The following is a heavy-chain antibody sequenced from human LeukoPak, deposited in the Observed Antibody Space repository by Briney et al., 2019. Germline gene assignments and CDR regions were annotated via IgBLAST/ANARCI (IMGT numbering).Heavy chain of an antibody. CDR1: GFTFSSYS. D-gene: IGHD3-10*01. V-gene: IGHV3-21*01. Sequence: KPGGSLRLSCPPSGFTFSSYSMNWVRQAPGKGLEWVSSISSSSSYIHSADSVRGRLTISRDNAKNSLFLQKNSLRAEDTAVYYCARDERGDAFDFWGQGTMVTVFS. CDR3: ARDERGDAFDF. J-gene: IGHJ3*01. CDR2: ISSSSSYI.